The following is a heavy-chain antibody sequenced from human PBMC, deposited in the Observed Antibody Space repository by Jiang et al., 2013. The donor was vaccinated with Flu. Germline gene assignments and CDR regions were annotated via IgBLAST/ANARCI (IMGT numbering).Heavy chain of an antibody. Sequence: VQLVESGGGLVQPGRSLRLSCTASGFTFGDYAMSWVRQAPGKGLGWVGFIRSKAYGGTTEYAASVKGRFTISRDDSKSIAYLQMNSLKTEDTAVYYCTRDLIMITFGGVIDHYGIGRRGPRDRRSPSP. D-gene: IGHD3-16*02. CDR2: IRSKAYGGTT. CDR1: GFTFGDYA. CDR3: TRDLIMITFGGVIDHYGIGR. V-gene: IGHV3-49*04. J-gene: IGHJ6*02.